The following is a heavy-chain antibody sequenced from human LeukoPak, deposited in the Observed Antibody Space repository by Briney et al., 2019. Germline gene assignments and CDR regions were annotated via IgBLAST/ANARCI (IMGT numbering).Heavy chain of an antibody. CDR1: GFTFSSYA. D-gene: IGHD3-22*01. J-gene: IGHJ3*02. V-gene: IGHV3-23*01. CDR2: ISGSGGST. Sequence: GGSLRLSCAASGFTFSSYAMSWVRQAPGKGLEWVPAISGSGGSTYYADSVKGRFTISRDNSKNTLYLQMNSLRAEDTAVYYCAKDLDYYYDSSGYYYPDAFDIWGQGTMVTVSS. CDR3: AKDLDYYYDSSGYYYPDAFDI.